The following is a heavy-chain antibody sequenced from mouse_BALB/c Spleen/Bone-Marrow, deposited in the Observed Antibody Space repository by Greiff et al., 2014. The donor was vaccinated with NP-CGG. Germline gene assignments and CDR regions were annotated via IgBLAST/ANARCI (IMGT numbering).Heavy chain of an antibody. CDR2: ISSGGSYT. CDR3: TRDPLYYGSSYAMDY. J-gene: IGHJ4*01. V-gene: IGHV5-6-4*01. CDR1: GFTFSSYT. Sequence: DVKLVESGGGLVKPGGSLKLSCAASGFTFSSYTMSWVRQTPEKRLEWVATISSGGSYTYYPDSVKGRFTISRDNAKNTLYLQMSSLKSVDTAMYYCTRDPLYYGSSYAMDYWGQGTSVTVSS. D-gene: IGHD1-1*01.